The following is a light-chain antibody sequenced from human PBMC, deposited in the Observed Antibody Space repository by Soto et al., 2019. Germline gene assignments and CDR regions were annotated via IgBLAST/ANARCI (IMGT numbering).Light chain of an antibody. CDR2: DVS. V-gene: IGLV2-11*01. CDR1: SSDVGGYNY. CDR3: CSYAGSYTVV. Sequence: QSVLTQPRSVSGSPGQSVTISCTGTSSDVGGYNYVSWYQQHPGKAPTLMIYDVSKRPSGVPDRFSGSKSGNTAPLTISGLQAEDEADYYCCSYAGSYTVVFGGGTQLTVL. J-gene: IGLJ3*02.